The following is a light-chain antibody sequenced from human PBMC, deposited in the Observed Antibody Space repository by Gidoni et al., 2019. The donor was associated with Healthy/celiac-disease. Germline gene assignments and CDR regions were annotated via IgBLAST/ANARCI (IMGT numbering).Light chain of an antibody. CDR3: QQYNSYPWT. V-gene: IGKV1-5*03. CDR2: MAS. J-gene: IGKJ1*01. Sequence: DIQMTPPPSTLSASVGARVTITCRASPSISIWLAWYQQNPGNAPTLLIYMASSLESGVPSRFIGIGSGTEFPLPISSRQPDELATYSCQQYNSYPWTFGQGTKVEIK. CDR1: PSISIW.